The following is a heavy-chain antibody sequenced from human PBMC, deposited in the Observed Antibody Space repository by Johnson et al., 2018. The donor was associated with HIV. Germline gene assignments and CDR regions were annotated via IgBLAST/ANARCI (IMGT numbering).Heavy chain of an antibody. CDR1: GFTFSSYA. J-gene: IGHJ3*02. V-gene: IGHV3-30*04. CDR3: ARTRQGAFDI. Sequence: VQLVESGGGVVQPGRSLRLSCAASGFTFSSYAMHWVRQAPGKGLEWVAVISYDSTIYSADSVQGRFTISRDNAKKSLYLQMNSLRAEDTAVYYCARTRQGAFDIWGQGTMVTVSS. CDR2: ISYDSTI.